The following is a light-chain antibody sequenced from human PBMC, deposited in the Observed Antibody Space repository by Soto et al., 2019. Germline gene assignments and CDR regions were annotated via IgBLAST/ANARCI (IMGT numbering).Light chain of an antibody. CDR1: SSNIGSNS. J-gene: IGLJ3*02. CDR3: AAWDDSLSGRV. V-gene: IGLV1-47*02. CDR2: SNN. Sequence: QSVLTQPPSASGTPGQRVTISCSGSSSNIGSNSVYWYQQLPGTAPKLLIYSNNQRPSGVPDRFSGSKSGTSASLAISGLRSEDEADYYCAAWDDSLSGRVFGGGTQLTVL.